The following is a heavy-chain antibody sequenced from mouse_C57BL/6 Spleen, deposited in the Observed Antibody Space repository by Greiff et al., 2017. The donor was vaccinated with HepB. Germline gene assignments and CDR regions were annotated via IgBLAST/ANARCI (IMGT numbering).Heavy chain of an antibody. CDR2: IYPRDGST. CDR1: GYTFTSYD. J-gene: IGHJ2*01. CDR3: ARGDYYGSDYNFDY. V-gene: IGHV1-85*01. Sequence: VQLQQSGPELVKPGASVKLSCKASGYTFTSYDINWVKQRPGQGLEWIGWIYPRDGSTKYNEKFKGKATLTVDTSSSTVYMELRSLTSEDSAVYFCARGDYYGSDYNFDYWGQGTTLTVSS. D-gene: IGHD1-1*01.